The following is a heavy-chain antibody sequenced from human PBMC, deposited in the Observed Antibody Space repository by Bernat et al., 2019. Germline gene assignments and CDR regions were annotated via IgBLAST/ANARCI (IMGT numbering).Heavy chain of an antibody. CDR2: IYYSGNT. D-gene: IGHD5-18*01. V-gene: IGHV4-59*01. J-gene: IGHJ4*02. CDR3: ARVGGYSPPISN. Sequence: QVQLQESGPGLVKPSETLSLTCTVSGGSISSYYWIWIRQPPGKGLEWIGYIYYSGNTNYNPSLRSRVTISVDTSKNQFSLRLYSVTAADTAVYYCARVGGYSPPISNWGQGTLVTVSS. CDR1: GGSISSYY.